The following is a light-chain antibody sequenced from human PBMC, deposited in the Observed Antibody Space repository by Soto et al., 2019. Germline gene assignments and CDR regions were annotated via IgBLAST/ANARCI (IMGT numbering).Light chain of an antibody. Sequence: EIVMTQSPATLSVSPGERATLSCSASQSVISSYLAWYQQKPGQAPRLLIYGTSTRATDIPDRFSGSGSGTDFTLTIRRLEPEDFAMYYCHQYGDSPQTFGQGTRLEIK. J-gene: IGKJ5*01. CDR2: GTS. CDR1: QSVISSY. CDR3: HQYGDSPQT. V-gene: IGKV3-20*01.